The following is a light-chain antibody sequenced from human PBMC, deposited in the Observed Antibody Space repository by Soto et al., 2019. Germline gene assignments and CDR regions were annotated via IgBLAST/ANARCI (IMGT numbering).Light chain of an antibody. V-gene: IGLV2-14*01. J-gene: IGLJ2*01. CDR1: SSDVGGYNY. CDR2: DVS. Sequence: QSVLTQPASVSGSTGQSITISCPGTSSDVGGYNYVSWYQQHPGKAPKLMIYDVSNRPSGVSDRFSGSKSGNTASLTISGLQAEDEADYYCSSYTSISTLVFGGGNKLTVL. CDR3: SSYTSISTLV.